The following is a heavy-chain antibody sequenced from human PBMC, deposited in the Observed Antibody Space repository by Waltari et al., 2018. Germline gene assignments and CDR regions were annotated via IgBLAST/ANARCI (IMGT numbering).Heavy chain of an antibody. CDR3: ARVGVYSGYDESYYFDY. Sequence: QVQLVESGGGVVQPGRSLRLSCAASGFTFSSYGMHWVRQAPGKGLGWVAVIWYDGSNKYYADSVKGRFTISRDNSKNTLYLQMNSLRAEDTAVYYCARVGVYSGYDESYYFDYWGQGTLVTVSS. D-gene: IGHD5-12*01. CDR2: IWYDGSNK. V-gene: IGHV3-33*01. J-gene: IGHJ4*02. CDR1: GFTFSSYG.